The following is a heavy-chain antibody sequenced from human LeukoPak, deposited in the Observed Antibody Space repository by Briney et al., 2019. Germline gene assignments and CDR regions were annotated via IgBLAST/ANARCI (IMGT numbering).Heavy chain of an antibody. V-gene: IGHV4-38-2*02. CDR2: VYHSGTT. J-gene: IGHJ4*02. CDR3: ARTLSDSSPVAT. D-gene: IGHD3-22*01. Sequence: PSETLSLTCSVSGYFLSSCFYWGWIRQPPGKGLEWIASVYHSGTTIYNPSLKSRVTMSMDTSMNHYSLKLRSVTAADTAVYYCARTLSDSSPVATWGQGTLVTVSS. CDR1: GYFLSSCFY.